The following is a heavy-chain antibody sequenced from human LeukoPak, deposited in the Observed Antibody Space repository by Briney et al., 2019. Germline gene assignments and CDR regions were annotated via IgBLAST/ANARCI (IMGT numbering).Heavy chain of an antibody. D-gene: IGHD3-22*01. CDR3: ARDGNYYDSSGYLKFDP. Sequence: GGSLRLSCAASGFTFSSYSMNWVRQAPGKGLEWVSSISSSSSYIYYADSVKGRFTISRDNAKNSLYLQMNSLRAEDTAVYYCARDGNYYDSSGYLKFDPWGQGTPVTVSS. CDR2: ISSSSSYI. V-gene: IGHV3-21*01. J-gene: IGHJ5*02. CDR1: GFTFSSYS.